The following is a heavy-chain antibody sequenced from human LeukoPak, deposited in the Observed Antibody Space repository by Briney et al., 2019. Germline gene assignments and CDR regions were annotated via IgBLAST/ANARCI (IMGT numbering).Heavy chain of an antibody. CDR2: ISSSSSYI. D-gene: IGHD2-15*01. V-gene: IGHV3-21*01. Sequence: GGSLRLSCAASGFTFSSYSMNWVRQAPGKGLEWVSSISSSSSYIYYADSVKGRFTISRDNAKNTLYLQMNSLRAEDTAVYYCARGRCSGGSCYLDYWGQGTLVTVSP. J-gene: IGHJ4*02. CDR3: ARGRCSGGSCYLDY. CDR1: GFTFSSYS.